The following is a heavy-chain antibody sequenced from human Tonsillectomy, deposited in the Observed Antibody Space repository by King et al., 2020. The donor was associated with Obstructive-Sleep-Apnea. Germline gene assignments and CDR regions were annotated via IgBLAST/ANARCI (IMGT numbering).Heavy chain of an antibody. J-gene: IGHJ6*02. Sequence: VQLVESGGGVVQPGRSLRLSCAASGFTFSSNAMHWVRQAPGKGLEWVAVISYDESNKYYADSVKGRFTISRDNSKNTLYLQMNSLRPGDTAVYYCARALVCSGTTCHTSWSYYYYAMDVWGQGTTVTVSS. D-gene: IGHD2/OR15-2a*01. CDR3: ARALVCSGTTCHTSWSYYYYAMDV. CDR2: ISYDESNK. V-gene: IGHV3-30*04. CDR1: GFTFSSNA.